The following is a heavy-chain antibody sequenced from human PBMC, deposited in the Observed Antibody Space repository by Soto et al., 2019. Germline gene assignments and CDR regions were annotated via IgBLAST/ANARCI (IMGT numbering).Heavy chain of an antibody. V-gene: IGHV4-31*03. Sequence: SETLSLTCTVSVGSISSGGYYWSWIRQHPGKGLEWIGYIYYSGSTNYNPSLKSRVTISVDTSKNQFSLKLSSVTAADTAVYYCARGGEYSSSLDSWGQGTLVTVSS. CDR2: IYYSGST. CDR3: ARGGEYSSSLDS. J-gene: IGHJ4*02. D-gene: IGHD6-6*01. CDR1: VGSISSGGYY.